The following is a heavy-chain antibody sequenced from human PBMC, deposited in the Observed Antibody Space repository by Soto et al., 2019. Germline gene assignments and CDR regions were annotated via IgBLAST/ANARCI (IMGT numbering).Heavy chain of an antibody. Sequence: GGSLRLSCAASGFTFSSYGMHWVRQAPGKGLEWVAVISYDGSNKYYADSVKGRFTISRDNPKNTLYLQMNSLRAEDTAVYYCAKVMGDFWSGYVDYWGQGTLVTVSS. CDR3: AKVMGDFWSGYVDY. D-gene: IGHD3-3*01. V-gene: IGHV3-30*18. CDR1: GFTFSSYG. J-gene: IGHJ4*02. CDR2: ISYDGSNK.